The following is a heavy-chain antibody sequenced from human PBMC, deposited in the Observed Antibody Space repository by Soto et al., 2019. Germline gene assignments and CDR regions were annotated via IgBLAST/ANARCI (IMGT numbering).Heavy chain of an antibody. CDR1: GYTFTGYY. CDR3: ARHRIFGVVLWFDP. Sequence: GASVKVSCKASGYTFTGYYMHWVRQAPGQGLEWMGWINPNSGGTNYAQKFQGRVTMTRDTSISTAYMELSRLRSDDTAVYYCARHRIFGVVLWFDPWGQGTLVTVSS. V-gene: IGHV1-2*02. D-gene: IGHD3-3*02. CDR2: INPNSGGT. J-gene: IGHJ5*02.